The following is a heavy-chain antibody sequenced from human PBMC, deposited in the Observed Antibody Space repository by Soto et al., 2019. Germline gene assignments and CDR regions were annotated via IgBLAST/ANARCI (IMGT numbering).Heavy chain of an antibody. CDR3: AREVVVVVAAISYHYGMDV. J-gene: IGHJ6*02. D-gene: IGHD2-15*01. CDR1: GFTFSSYS. V-gene: IGHV3-48*01. Sequence: PGGSLRLSCAASGFTFSSYSMNWVRQAPGKGLEWVSYISSSSSSTIYYAESVKGRFTISRDNAKNSLYLQMNSLRAEDTAVYYCAREVVVVVAAISYHYGMDVWGQGTTVTVSS. CDR2: ISSSSSSTI.